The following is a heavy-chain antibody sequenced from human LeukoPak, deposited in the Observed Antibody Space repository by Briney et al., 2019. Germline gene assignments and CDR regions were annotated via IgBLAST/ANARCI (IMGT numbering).Heavy chain of an antibody. Sequence: GGSLRLSWAASGFTFGGSAMHWVRQAPGKGLEWVSGISWDSGSLDYADCVKGRFTISRDNAKNSPYLQMDSLRAEDTAFYYCAKEGSVCTNGICRYFDYWGQGTLVTVSS. CDR3: AKEGSVCTNGICRYFDY. CDR1: GFTFGGSA. J-gene: IGHJ4*02. D-gene: IGHD2-8*01. V-gene: IGHV3-9*01. CDR2: ISWDSGSL.